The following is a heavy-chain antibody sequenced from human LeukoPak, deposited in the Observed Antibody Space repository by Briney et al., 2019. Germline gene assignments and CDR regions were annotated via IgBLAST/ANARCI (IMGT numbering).Heavy chain of an antibody. D-gene: IGHD6-6*01. Sequence: KPSETLSLTCTVSGGSISSSSYYWGWIRQPPGKGLEWIGSIYYSGSTYYNPSLKSRVTISVDTSKNQFSLKLSSVTAADTAVYYCARLFASSSSDYWGQGTLVTVSS. CDR1: GGSISSSSYY. V-gene: IGHV4-39*07. CDR3: ARLFASSSSDY. CDR2: IYYSGST. J-gene: IGHJ4*02.